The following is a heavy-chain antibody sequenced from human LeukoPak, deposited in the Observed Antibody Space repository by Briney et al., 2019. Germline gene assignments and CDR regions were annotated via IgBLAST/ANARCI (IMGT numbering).Heavy chain of an antibody. CDR2: ISYDGSNK. V-gene: IGHV3-30*14. D-gene: IGHD5-18*01. CDR1: GFTFSSYA. J-gene: IGHJ4*02. CDR3: ASGPSSYGSSLDY. Sequence: PGRSLRLSCAASGFTFSSYAMHWVRQAPGKGLEWVAVISYDGSNKYYADSVKGRFTISRDNSKNTLYLQMNSLRAEDTAVYYCASGPSSYGSSLDYWGQGTLVTVSS.